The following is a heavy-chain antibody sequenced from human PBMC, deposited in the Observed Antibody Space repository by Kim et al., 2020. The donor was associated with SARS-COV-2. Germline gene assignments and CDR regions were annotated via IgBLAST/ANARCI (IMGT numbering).Heavy chain of an antibody. J-gene: IGHJ4*02. V-gene: IGHV3-30*18. CDR2: ISYDGSNK. D-gene: IGHD1-20*01. Sequence: GGSLRLSCAASGFTFSSYGMHWVRQAPGKGLEWVAVISYDGSNKYYADSVKGRFTISRDNSKNTLYLQMNSLRAEDTAVYYCAKEVSFDYWGQGTLVTVSS. CDR3: AKEVSFDY. CDR1: GFTFSSYG.